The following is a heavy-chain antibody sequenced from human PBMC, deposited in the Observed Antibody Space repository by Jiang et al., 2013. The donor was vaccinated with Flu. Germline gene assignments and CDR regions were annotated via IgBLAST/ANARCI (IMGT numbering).Heavy chain of an antibody. J-gene: IGHJ5*02. CDR1: GFTFSNYS. V-gene: IGHV3-21*01. CDR2: ISWNSTYI. Sequence: QLLESGGGLVKPGGSLRLSCAASGFTFSNYSMNWVRQAPGKGLEWVSSISWNSTYIYYADSVKGRFTISRDNAKNSLYLQMNSLRAEDTAVYYCARVRCRSSTSCYHNWFDPWGQGTLVTVSS. CDR3: ARVRCRSSTSCYHNWFDP. D-gene: IGHD2-2*01.